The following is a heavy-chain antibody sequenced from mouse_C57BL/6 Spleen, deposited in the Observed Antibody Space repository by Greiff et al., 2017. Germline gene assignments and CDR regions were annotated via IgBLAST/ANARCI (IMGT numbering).Heavy chain of an antibody. CDR3: ALTEGYAMDY. D-gene: IGHD4-1*01. Sequence: EVQLVESGGGLVQPGGSLSLSCAASGFTFTDYYMSWVRQPPGKALEWLGFIRNKANGYTTEYSASVKGRFTISRDNSQSILYLQMNALRAEDSATYYCALTEGYAMDYWGQGTSVTVSS. J-gene: IGHJ4*01. CDR2: IRNKANGYTT. V-gene: IGHV7-3*01. CDR1: GFTFTDYY.